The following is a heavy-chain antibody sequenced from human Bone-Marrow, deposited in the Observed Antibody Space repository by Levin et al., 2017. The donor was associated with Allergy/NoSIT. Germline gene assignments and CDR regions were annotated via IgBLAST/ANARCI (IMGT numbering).Heavy chain of an antibody. Sequence: GGSLRLSCAGSGFIFSDYAMHWVRQAPGKGLEWVAVISYDGNNNYYADSVKGRFTISRDNSKNTLYLQMNSLRPEDTAVYYCAGDVGVDYHDRSAFSPQYIQHWGQGTVVTVSS. D-gene: IGHD3-22*01. CDR2: ISYDGNNN. V-gene: IGHV3-30-3*01. J-gene: IGHJ1*01. CDR3: AGDVGVDYHDRSAFSPQYIQH. CDR1: GFIFSDYA.